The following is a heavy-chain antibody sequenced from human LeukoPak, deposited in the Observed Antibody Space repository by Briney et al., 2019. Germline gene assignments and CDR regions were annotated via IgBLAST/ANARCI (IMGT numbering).Heavy chain of an antibody. CDR3: ARHRGYAYGLNWFDP. CDR2: ISSSGRT. CDR1: GGSISSYY. D-gene: IGHD5-18*01. J-gene: IGHJ5*02. Sequence: SETLSLTCTVSGGSISSYYWSWIRQPPGKGLGWIGSISSSGRTYSNPSLTGRISISVDTSKNQFSLNLTSMTVADTAVYYCARHRGYAYGLNWFDPWGQGTLVTVSS. V-gene: IGHV4-59*05.